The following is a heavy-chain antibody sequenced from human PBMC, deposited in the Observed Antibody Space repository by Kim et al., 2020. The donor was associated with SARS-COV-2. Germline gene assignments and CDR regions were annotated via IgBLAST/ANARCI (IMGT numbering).Heavy chain of an antibody. Sequence: ASVKVSCKASGYTFTSYPIHWVRQAPGQRLDWMGWINAGNGNTKYSQKFQGRVTITRDTSASTVYMELSSLRSEDTAVYYCAITRTTVTNDPFDVWGQGTMVTVSS. V-gene: IGHV1-3*01. CDR3: AITRTTVTNDPFDV. CDR2: INAGNGNT. CDR1: GYTFTSYP. J-gene: IGHJ3*01. D-gene: IGHD4-17*01.